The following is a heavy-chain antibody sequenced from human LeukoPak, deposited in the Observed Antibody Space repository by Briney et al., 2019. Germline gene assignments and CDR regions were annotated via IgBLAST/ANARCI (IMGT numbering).Heavy chain of an antibody. CDR1: EYSFTSHW. CDR3: ARPGQLGEYTPYHFDY. D-gene: IGHD3-16*01. J-gene: IGHJ4*02. Sequence: GESLKISCKDSEYSFTSHWIGWVRQMPGKGLELMGIIYPYDSDTRYSPSFQGHISISADKSISTAYLQWSSLKASDTAMYYCARPGQLGEYTPYHFDYWGQGILVTVSS. CDR2: IYPYDSDT. V-gene: IGHV5-51*01.